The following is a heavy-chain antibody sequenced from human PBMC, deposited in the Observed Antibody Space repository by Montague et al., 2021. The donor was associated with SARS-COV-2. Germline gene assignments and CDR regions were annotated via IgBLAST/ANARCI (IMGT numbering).Heavy chain of an antibody. D-gene: IGHD3-10*01. CDR2: INLSEST. Sequence: SETLSLTCAVYGGSFSGYYCCWICQPPAPGLELIGEINLSESTNSYSSLTLRITISVDTSKTQFPLKLSPVTAADTAVSYCAGGYRLPILLWFGVRYGYGMDVWGQGTTVTVSS. CDR1: GGSFSGYY. V-gene: IGHV4-34*01. J-gene: IGHJ6*02. CDR3: AGGYRLPILLWFGVRYGYGMDV.